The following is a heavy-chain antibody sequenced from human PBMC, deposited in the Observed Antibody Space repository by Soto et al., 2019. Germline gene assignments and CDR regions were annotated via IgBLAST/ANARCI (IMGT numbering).Heavy chain of an antibody. Sequence: EVQLLESGGGLVQPGGSLRLSCAASGFTFSSYAMSWVRQAPGKGLEWVSAITGSGGSTYYADSVKGRFTISRDNSKNTLYLQMNSLRAEDTAVYYCAKDLQVTGDFDYWGQGTLVTVSS. CDR3: AKDLQVTGDFDY. CDR2: ITGSGGST. CDR1: GFTFSSYA. J-gene: IGHJ4*02. D-gene: IGHD7-27*01. V-gene: IGHV3-23*01.